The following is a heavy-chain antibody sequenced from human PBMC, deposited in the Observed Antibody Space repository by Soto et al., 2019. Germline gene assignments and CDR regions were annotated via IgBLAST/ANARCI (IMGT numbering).Heavy chain of an antibody. Sequence: GGSLRLSCAASGFTVSSYSMNWVRQVPEKGLEWVSVIYSSGPTFYADSVRGRFTISRDISKNTPYLQMNSLRVEDTAVYYCARAFGGSYDYWGQGTLVTVSS. CDR2: IYSSGPT. J-gene: IGHJ4*02. V-gene: IGHV3-53*01. CDR1: GFTVSSYS. CDR3: ARAFGGSYDY. D-gene: IGHD1-26*01.